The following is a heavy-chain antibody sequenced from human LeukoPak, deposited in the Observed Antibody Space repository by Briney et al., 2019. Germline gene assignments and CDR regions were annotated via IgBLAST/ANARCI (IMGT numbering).Heavy chain of an antibody. D-gene: IGHD3-10*01. CDR2: INPNSGGT. CDR3: ARGGMVRDRRHFQFDH. J-gene: IGHJ4*02. Sequence: ASVKVSCKASGYSFTGYYMHWVRQAPGQGLEWMGWINPNSGGTNYAQKDQGRVTMTRATSISIVYMELSRLRSDDTAVYYCARGGMVRDRRHFQFDHWGQGTLVPVSS. CDR1: GYSFTGYY. V-gene: IGHV1-2*02.